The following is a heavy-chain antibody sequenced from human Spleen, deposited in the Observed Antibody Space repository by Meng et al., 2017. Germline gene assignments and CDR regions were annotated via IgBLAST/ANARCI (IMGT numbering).Heavy chain of an antibody. J-gene: IGHJ6*02. CDR3: ARGSTGMVDSYSAMDV. CDR2: ISFDGSTT. Sequence: GESLKISCAASGITFSGYSMHWVRQAPGKGLDWVAVISFDGSTTYYADSVKGRCSISRDNSEKTLYLQMDSLRVEDTAIYYCARGSTGMVDSYSAMDVWGQGTTVTVSS. V-gene: IGHV3-30-3*01. CDR1: GITFSGYS. D-gene: IGHD5-18*01.